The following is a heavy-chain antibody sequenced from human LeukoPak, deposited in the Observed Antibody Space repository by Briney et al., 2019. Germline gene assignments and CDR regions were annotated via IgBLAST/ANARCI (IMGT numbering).Heavy chain of an antibody. CDR3: ASDLCTNGVCYYFDY. Sequence: PGGSLRLSCAASGFTFSNYWMHWIRQPPGKGLEWIGSIYYSGSTYYNPSLKSRVTISVDTSKNQFSLKLSSVTAADTAVYYCASDLCTNGVCYYFDYWGQGTLVTVSS. D-gene: IGHD2-8*01. CDR1: GFTFSNYW. CDR2: IYYSGST. V-gene: IGHV4-39*07. J-gene: IGHJ4*02.